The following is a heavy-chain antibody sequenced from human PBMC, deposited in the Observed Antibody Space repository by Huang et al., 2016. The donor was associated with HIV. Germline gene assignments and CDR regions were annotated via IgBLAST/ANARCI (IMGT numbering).Heavy chain of an antibody. D-gene: IGHD4-4*01. V-gene: IGHV1-69*11. CDR1: GGPFSSYS. Sequence: QVQLLQSGAEVKKPGSSVKVSCKASGGPFSSYSIAWVRQAPGQGIEWIASLMPVVDYPNYAQKFDGRVRVTAYESTSTVYMELLDLRPDDTAVYFCARGSLEYSVSSSLDYWGQGTHVTVSS. CDR2: LMPVVDYP. CDR3: ARGSLEYSVSSSLDY. J-gene: IGHJ4*02.